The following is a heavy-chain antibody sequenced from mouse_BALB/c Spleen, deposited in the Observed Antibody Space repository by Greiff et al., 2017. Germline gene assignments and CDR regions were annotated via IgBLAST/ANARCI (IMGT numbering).Heavy chain of an antibody. J-gene: IGHJ3*01. D-gene: IGHD2-4*01. CDR1: GFTFSSYG. V-gene: IGHV5-6*02. CDR2: ISSGGSYT. CDR3: ARQGVYYDYDEGFAY. Sequence: EVKLVESGGDLVKPGGSLKLSCAASGFTFSSYGMSWVRQTPDKRLEWVATISSGGSYTYYPDSVKGRFTISRDNAKNTLYLQMSSLKSEDTAMYYCARQGVYYDYDEGFAYWGQGTLVTVSA.